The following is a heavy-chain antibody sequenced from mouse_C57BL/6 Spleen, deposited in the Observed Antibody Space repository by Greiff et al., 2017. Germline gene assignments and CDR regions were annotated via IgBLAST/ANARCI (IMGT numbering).Heavy chain of an antibody. CDR1: GYTFTDYE. D-gene: IGHD2-3*01. CDR2: IDPETGGT. J-gene: IGHJ1*03. V-gene: IGHV1-15*01. CDR3: TRLSIDGYYDWYFDV. Sequence: VQLQQSGAELVRPGASVTLSCKASGYTFTDYEMHWVKQTPVHGLEWIGAIDPETGGTAYNQKFKGKAILTADQSSSTAYMELRSLTSEDSAVYYCTRLSIDGYYDWYFDVWGTGTTVTVSS.